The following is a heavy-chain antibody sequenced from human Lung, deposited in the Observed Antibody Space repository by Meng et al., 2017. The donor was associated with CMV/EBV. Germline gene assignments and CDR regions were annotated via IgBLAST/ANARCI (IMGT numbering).Heavy chain of an antibody. CDR1: GFTFNTYT. J-gene: IGHJ3*02. CDR2: ISSSRSYI. D-gene: IGHD2-2*01. V-gene: IGHV3-21*01. Sequence: SCAPSGFTFNTYTMHWVRQAPGKGLEWVSSISSSRSYISYADSVKGRFTISRDNAKNSLYLQLSSLRAEDTAVYYCARERLYQPLWGDALDMWGQGTXVTVSS. CDR3: ARERLYQPLWGDALDM.